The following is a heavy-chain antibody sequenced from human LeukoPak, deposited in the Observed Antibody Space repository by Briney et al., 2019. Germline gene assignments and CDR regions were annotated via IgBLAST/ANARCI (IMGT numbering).Heavy chain of an antibody. CDR2: ISYDGSNK. Sequence: PGGSLRLSCAASGFTFSSYGMHWVRQAPGKGLEWVAVISYDGSNKYYADSVKGRFTISRDNSKNTLYLQMNSLRAEDTAVYYCAEGEGWQWLVQSFDYWGQGTLVTVSS. CDR1: GFTFSSYG. D-gene: IGHD6-19*01. CDR3: AEGEGWQWLVQSFDY. V-gene: IGHV3-30*18. J-gene: IGHJ4*02.